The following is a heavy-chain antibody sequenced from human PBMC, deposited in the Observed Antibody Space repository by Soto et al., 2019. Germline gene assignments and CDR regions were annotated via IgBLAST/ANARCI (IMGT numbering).Heavy chain of an antibody. V-gene: IGHV3-11*01. J-gene: IGHJ4*02. CDR1: GFAFSDYY. CDR2: ISSSGSTI. CDR3: ARDHSSGYYYFDY. D-gene: IGHD3-22*01. Sequence: PGGSLRVSCAASGFAFSDYYMSWIRQAPGKGLEWVSYISSSGSTIYYADSVKGRFTISRDNAKNSLYLQMNSLRAEDTAVYYCARDHSSGYYYFDYWGQGTLVTVSS.